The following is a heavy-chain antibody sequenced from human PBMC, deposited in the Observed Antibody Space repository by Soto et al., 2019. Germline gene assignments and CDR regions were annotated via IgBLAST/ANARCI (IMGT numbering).Heavy chain of an antibody. CDR3: AHPRGYGVFDAYDI. V-gene: IGHV3-23*01. Sequence: LRLSCAASGFTFSTYAMSWVRQAPGKGLEWVSALSASGGSTYYADSVKGRFSISRDNSMNVLYLQMDFLRIEDTAVYYCAHPRGYGVFDAYDIWGQGTMVTVSS. CDR2: LSASGGST. J-gene: IGHJ3*02. D-gene: IGHD4-17*01. CDR1: GFTFSTYA.